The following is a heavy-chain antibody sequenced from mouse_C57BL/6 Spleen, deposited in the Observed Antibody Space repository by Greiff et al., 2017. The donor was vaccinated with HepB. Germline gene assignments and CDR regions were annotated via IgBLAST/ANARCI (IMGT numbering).Heavy chain of an antibody. Sequence: VQLQQPGAELVMPGASVKLSCKASGYTFTSYWMHWVKQRPGQGLEWIGEIDPSDSYTNYNHKFKGKSTLTVDKSSSTAYLQLSSLTSEDSAVYYCARSLFTTRVDGPFAYWGQGTLVTVSA. J-gene: IGHJ3*01. CDR2: IDPSDSYT. V-gene: IGHV1-69*01. CDR1: GYTFTSYW. D-gene: IGHD1-1*01. CDR3: ARSLFTTRVDGPFAY.